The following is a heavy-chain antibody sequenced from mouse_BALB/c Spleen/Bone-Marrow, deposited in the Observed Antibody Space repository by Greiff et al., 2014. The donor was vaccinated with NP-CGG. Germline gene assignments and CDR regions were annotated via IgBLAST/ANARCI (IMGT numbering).Heavy chain of an antibody. D-gene: IGHD3-1*01. J-gene: IGHJ4*01. V-gene: IGHV5-12-2*01. CDR3: ARQLGLRWAMDY. CDR2: TSNGGGST. Sequence: EVQRVESGGSLVQPGGSLKLSCAASGFTFSSYTASWVRQTPEKRLEWVAYTSNGGGSTYYPDTVKGRFTISRDNAKNTLYLQMSSLKSEDTAMYYCARQLGLRWAMDYWGQGTSVTVSS. CDR1: GFTFSSYT.